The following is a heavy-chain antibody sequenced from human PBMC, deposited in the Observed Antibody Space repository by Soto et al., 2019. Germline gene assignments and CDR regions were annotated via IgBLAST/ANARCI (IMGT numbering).Heavy chain of an antibody. D-gene: IGHD2-8*01. Sequence: GGSLRLSCAASGFTFSSHAMGWLRQAPGTGPEWVAFVDGSGYDTSYGDSVKGRFTISRDNSDNSLYLHMDSLRAEDTGRYFCAREIFAAAYAATSAFDLWGQGTLVAGSS. V-gene: IGHV3-23*01. J-gene: IGHJ4*02. CDR2: VDGSGYDT. CDR1: GFTFSSHA. CDR3: AREIFAAAYAATSAFDL.